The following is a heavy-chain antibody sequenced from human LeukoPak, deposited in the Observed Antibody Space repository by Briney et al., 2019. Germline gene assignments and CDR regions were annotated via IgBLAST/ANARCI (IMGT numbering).Heavy chain of an antibody. J-gene: IGHJ4*02. V-gene: IGHV4-59*01. CDR1: GASISSYY. D-gene: IGHD3-22*01. CDR2: IHYSGSS. CDR3: ARSGSSGYYY. Sequence: SETLSLTCTVSGASISSYYWTWIRQPPGKGLEWIGYIHYSGSSNHNPSLKSRATISVDTSKNRISLKLTSVTAADTAVYYCARSGSSGYYYWGQGTLVTVSS.